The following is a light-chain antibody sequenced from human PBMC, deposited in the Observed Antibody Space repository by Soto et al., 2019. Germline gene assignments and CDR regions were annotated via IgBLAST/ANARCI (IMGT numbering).Light chain of an antibody. Sequence: DIQMTQSPSSLSASVGDRVTLTCRASESISTLLNWYQQNPGKAPKLLISAASTLRSGVPSRFSGSGSGTDFSLTISSLQPEDFATYYCQQTYTVPHTFGHGTKVEIK. CDR1: ESISTL. V-gene: IGKV1-39*01. J-gene: IGKJ1*01. CDR3: QQTYTVPHT. CDR2: AAS.